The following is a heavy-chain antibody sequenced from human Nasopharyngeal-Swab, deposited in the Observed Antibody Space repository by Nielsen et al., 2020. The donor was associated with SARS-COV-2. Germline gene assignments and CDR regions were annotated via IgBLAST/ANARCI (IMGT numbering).Heavy chain of an antibody. CDR2: ISGSGGST. V-gene: IGHV3-23*01. CDR3: ARDLEGIFDH. Sequence: VRQAPGKGLEWGWAISGSGGSTYYADSVKGRFTISRDKANNTLYLQMNSLRVEDTAVYYCARDLEGIFDHWGQGALVTVSS. D-gene: IGHD6-13*01. J-gene: IGHJ4*02.